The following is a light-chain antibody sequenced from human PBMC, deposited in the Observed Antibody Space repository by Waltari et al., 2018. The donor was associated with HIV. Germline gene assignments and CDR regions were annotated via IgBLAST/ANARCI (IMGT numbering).Light chain of an antibody. V-gene: IGKV2-28*01. CDR3: MQSLETSIT. CDR2: LNS. J-gene: IGKJ5*01. CDR1: QSLQHDNGYNY. Sequence: IVLTQSLLSLSVTPGETTSVSCTSSQSLQHDNGYNYLDWYLQRPGHSPRLRITLNSVRASGVPDRFSASGSGTNFTLQISRVEAEDVGVYYCMQSLETSITFGQGTRLEI.